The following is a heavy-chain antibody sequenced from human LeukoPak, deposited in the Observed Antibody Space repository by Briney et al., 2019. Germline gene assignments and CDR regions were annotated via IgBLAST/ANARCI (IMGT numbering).Heavy chain of an antibody. CDR3: ASGGATTSPGDY. CDR2: INHSGST. J-gene: IGHJ4*02. CDR1: GGSFSGYY. V-gene: IGHV4-34*01. D-gene: IGHD1-26*01. Sequence: PSGTLSLTXAVYGGSFSGYYWSWISQPPGKGLEWIGEINHSGSTNYNPSLKSRVTISVDTSKNQFSLKLSSVTAADTAVFYCASGGATTSPGDYWGQGTLVTVSS.